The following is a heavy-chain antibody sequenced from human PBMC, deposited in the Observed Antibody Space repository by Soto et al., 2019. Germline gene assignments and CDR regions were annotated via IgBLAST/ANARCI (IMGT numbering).Heavy chain of an antibody. V-gene: IGHV5-51*01. D-gene: IGHD6-19*01. Sequence: PGASLKISCQGSGYSFTSYWIGWVRQMPGKGLEWMGIIYPGDSDTRYSPSFQGQVTILADKSISTAYLQWSSLKASDTAMYYCARQDSSGWYYFDYWGQGTLVTVSS. J-gene: IGHJ4*02. CDR1: GYSFTSYW. CDR2: IYPGDSDT. CDR3: ARQDSSGWYYFDY.